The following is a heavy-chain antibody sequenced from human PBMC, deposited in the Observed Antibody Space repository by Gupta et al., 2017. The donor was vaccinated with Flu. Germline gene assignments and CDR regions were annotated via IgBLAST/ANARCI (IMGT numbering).Heavy chain of an antibody. V-gene: IGHV3-48*03. CDR3: ARGSLYCGYGVCYIRGYYFDY. CDR2: ITSCDSTV. J-gene: IGHJ4*02. D-gene: IGHD2-8*01. CDR1: ESTFSRYE. Sequence: AQQAEAGGSLVQQGGSLRLSCAAPESTFSRYELHWVRQAPGKGLEWFAYITSCDSTVYYADSVKGAFTISSDNSKYSLFLQMNSLRAEYTAIYYCARGSLYCGYGVCYIRGYYFDYWGQGILATVSS.